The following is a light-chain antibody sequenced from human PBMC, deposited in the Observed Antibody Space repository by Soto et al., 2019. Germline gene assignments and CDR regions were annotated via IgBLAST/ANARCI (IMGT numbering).Light chain of an antibody. CDR1: SNDVGFYNY. CDR2: EVS. CDR3: TSYTTRSTHV. Sequence: QSVLTQPASVSGSAGQSITISCTGTSNDVGFYNYVSWYQQHPDKAPKLIIFEVSNRPSGVSTRFSGSKSGNRASLTISGLQAEDEADYYCTSYTTRSTHVFGGGTKVTVL. J-gene: IGLJ2*01. V-gene: IGLV2-14*01.